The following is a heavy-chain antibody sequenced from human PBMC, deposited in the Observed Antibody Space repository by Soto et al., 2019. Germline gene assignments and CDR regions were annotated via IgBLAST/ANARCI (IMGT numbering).Heavy chain of an antibody. CDR1: GYTFTSYG. Sequence: ASVKVSCKASGYTFTSYGISWVRQAPGQGLEWMGWISAYNGNTNYAQKLQGRVTMTTDTSTSTAYMELRSLRSDDTAVYYCAREIPRYYYDSSGYYDYWGQGTLVTDSS. V-gene: IGHV1-18*01. CDR2: ISAYNGNT. D-gene: IGHD3-22*01. CDR3: AREIPRYYYDSSGYYDY. J-gene: IGHJ4*02.